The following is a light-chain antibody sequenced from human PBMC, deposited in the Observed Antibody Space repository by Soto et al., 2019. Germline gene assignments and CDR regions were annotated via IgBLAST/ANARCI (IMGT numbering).Light chain of an antibody. V-gene: IGKV3D-15*01. CDR2: DAS. CDR1: QSVRSER. CDR3: QQYNNWPPWT. J-gene: IGKJ1*01. Sequence: EIVLTQSPDTLSLSPGERATLSCRASQSVRSERLAWYQQKPGQAPRLVIFDASTRATGIPERFSGSGSETEFTLTISSLQSEDYAIYYCQQYNNWPPWTFGQGTKVDIK.